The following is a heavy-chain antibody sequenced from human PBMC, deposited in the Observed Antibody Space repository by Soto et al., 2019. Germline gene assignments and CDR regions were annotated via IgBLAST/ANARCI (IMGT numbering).Heavy chain of an antibody. CDR2: ISAYNGNT. V-gene: IGHV1-18*01. J-gene: IGHJ6*02. D-gene: IGHD3-10*01. Sequence: QVQLVQSGAEVKKPGASVKVSCKASGYTFTSYGISWVRQAPGQGLEWMGWISAYNGNTNYAQKLQGRVSMTPDTSTSTAYIELRSLRSDDTAVYYCARDLPPRRSGSYYGYYYYGMDVWGQGTTVTVSS. CDR1: GYTFTSYG. CDR3: ARDLPPRRSGSYYGYYYYGMDV.